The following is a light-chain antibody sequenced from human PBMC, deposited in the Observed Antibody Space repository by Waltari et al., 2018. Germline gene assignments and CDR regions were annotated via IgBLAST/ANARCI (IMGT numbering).Light chain of an antibody. CDR3: QQSYDTLWS. Sequence: DIEMTQSPSSLSASIRDTVSMTCRASQTISSALNWYQQKPGKAPKLLVYHASTLQNGVPSRFSGRGSGTNFALIINDLQPEDFGTYYCQQSYDTLWSFGPGTTVDIK. J-gene: IGKJ1*01. CDR1: QTISSA. CDR2: HAS. V-gene: IGKV1-39*01.